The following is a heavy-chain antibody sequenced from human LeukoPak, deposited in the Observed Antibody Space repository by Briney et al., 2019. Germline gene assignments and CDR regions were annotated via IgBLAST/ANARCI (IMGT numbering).Heavy chain of an antibody. V-gene: IGHV4-39*07. CDR2: IYHSGST. J-gene: IGHJ2*01. CDR1: GDSISSGSYY. CDR3: VRVISDSSGWHHWYFDL. D-gene: IGHD3-22*01. Sequence: SETLSLTCTASGDSISSGSYYWAWVRQAPGKGLEWIGSIYHSGSTYYRPSLKSRVTVSVDTSKSQFSLKLNSVTAADTAVYYCVRVISDSSGWHHWYFDLWGRGTLVTVSS.